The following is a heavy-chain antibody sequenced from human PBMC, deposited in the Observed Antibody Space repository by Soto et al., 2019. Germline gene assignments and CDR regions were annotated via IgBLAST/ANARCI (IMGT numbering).Heavy chain of an antibody. D-gene: IGHD3-3*01. J-gene: IGHJ4*02. CDR2: IHWDDDK. CDR1: GFSLTTSGGG. CDR3: AHRVLRTVFGAVTSTAISFDC. V-gene: IGHV2-5*02. Sequence: QITLNESGPTQVKPRQTLTLTCTFSGFSLTTSGGGVGWIRQSPGKAPTWLALIHWDDDKRYSPFLKSRLTITKENSKSQVVLTMAALYNAETATCYCAHRVLRTVFGAVTSTAISFDCWGQGAPGAASS.